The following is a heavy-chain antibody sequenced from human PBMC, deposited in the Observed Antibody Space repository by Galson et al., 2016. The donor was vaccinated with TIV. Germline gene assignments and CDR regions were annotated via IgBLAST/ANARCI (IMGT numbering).Heavy chain of an antibody. J-gene: IGHJ2*01. CDR3: ARGPKVPSADNSGWWQGLWYFDL. V-gene: IGHV6-1*01. CDR1: GDSVSSNSAA. Sequence: CAISGDSVSSNSAAWNWIRQSPSRGLEWLGRTYYMSKWFNDYAVSVKSRITINPDTSENHFSLQLNSVTPDDTAVYLCARGPKVPSADNSGWWQGLWYFDLWGRGTLVTVSS. CDR2: TYYMSKWFN. D-gene: IGHD6-13*01.